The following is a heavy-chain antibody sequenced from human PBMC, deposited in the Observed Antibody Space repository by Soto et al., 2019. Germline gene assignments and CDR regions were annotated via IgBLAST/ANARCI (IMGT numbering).Heavy chain of an antibody. CDR2: IYYSGST. Sequence: SETLSLTCTVSGGSISSSSYYWGWIRQPPGKGLEWIGSIYYSGSTYYNPSLKSRVTISVDTSKNQFSLKLSSVTAADTAVYYCARHYDFWSGYYYYYYGMDVWGQGTTVTVSS. D-gene: IGHD3-3*01. V-gene: IGHV4-39*01. CDR3: ARHYDFWSGYYYYYYGMDV. CDR1: GGSISSSSYY. J-gene: IGHJ6*02.